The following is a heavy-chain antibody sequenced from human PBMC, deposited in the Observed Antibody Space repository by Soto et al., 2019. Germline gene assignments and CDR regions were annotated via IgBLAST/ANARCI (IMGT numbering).Heavy chain of an antibody. D-gene: IGHD6-19*01. CDR3: ASQQGDDIAVAGTEGDY. Sequence: QLQLQESGPGLVKPSETLSLTCTVSGGSISSSSYYWGWIRQPPGKGLEWIGSIYYSGSTYYNPSLKSRVTISVDTSKNQFSLKLSSVTAADTAVYYCASQQGDDIAVAGTEGDYWGQGTLVTVSS. CDR1: GGSISSSSYY. J-gene: IGHJ4*02. CDR2: IYYSGST. V-gene: IGHV4-39*01.